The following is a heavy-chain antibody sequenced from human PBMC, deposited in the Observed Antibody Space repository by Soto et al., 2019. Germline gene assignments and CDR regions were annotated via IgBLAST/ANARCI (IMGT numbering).Heavy chain of an antibody. V-gene: IGHV4-34*01. Sequence: QVQLQQWGAGLLKPSETLSLTCAVYGGSFSGYYWSWIRQPPGKGLEWIGEINHSGSTNYNPSLKSRVTISVDTSKNQFSLKLSSVTAADTAVYYCARGRKTVTTFGYYYYGIDVWGQGTTVTVSS. CDR3: ARGRKTVTTFGYYYYGIDV. CDR1: GGSFSGYY. D-gene: IGHD4-17*01. J-gene: IGHJ6*02. CDR2: INHSGST.